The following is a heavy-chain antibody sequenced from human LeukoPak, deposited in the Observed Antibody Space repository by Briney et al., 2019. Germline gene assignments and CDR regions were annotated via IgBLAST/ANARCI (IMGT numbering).Heavy chain of an antibody. D-gene: IGHD3-16*01. CDR3: ALLANYDYVWGSSLYFDY. CDR2: IIPIFGTA. Sequence: SVKVSCKASGGTFSSYTISWVRQAPGQGLEWMGRIIPIFGTANYAQKFQGRVTITTDESTSTAYMELSSLRSEDTAVYYCALLANYDYVWGSSLYFDYWGQGTLVTVSS. V-gene: IGHV1-69*05. J-gene: IGHJ4*02. CDR1: GGTFSSYT.